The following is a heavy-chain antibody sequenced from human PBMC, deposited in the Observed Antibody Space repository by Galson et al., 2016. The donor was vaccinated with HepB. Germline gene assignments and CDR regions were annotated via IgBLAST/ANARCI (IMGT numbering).Heavy chain of an antibody. J-gene: IGHJ6*04. V-gene: IGHV3-11*01. CDR3: ARRGRWHYGMDV. CDR1: GFTFSDNY. CDR2: ISTSGETI. Sequence: SLRLSCAASGFTFSDNYMTWIRQAPGKGLEWTSYISTSGETIYYADSVKGRFTISRDNAKNSLYLQMNDLRVEDTAVYFCARRGRWHYGMDVWGKGTAVTVSS. D-gene: IGHD5-24*01.